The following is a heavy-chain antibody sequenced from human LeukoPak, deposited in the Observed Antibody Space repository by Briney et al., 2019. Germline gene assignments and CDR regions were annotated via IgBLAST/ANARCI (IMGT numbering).Heavy chain of an antibody. CDR2: INAGNGNT. CDR3: ARDPPHSSSWPYFDY. D-gene: IGHD6-13*01. J-gene: IGHJ4*02. V-gene: IGHV1-3*01. Sequence: ASVKVSCKASGYTFTSYAMHWVRQAPGQRLEWMGWINAGNGNTKYSQKFQGRVTITRDTSASTAYMELSSLRSEDTAVYYCARDPPHSSSWPYFDYWGQGTLVTVSS. CDR1: GYTFTSYA.